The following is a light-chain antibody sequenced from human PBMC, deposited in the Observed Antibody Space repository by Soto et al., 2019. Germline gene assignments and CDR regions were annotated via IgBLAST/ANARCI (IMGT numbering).Light chain of an antibody. V-gene: IGKV1-5*03. Sequence: DIQMTQSPSTLSASVGDRVTITCRASQSISDSLAGYQQKPGKAPNLLMFKASNLENGVPSRFSGSGSGTEFTLTISSLQPEDVATYYCQQYDTHSGTFGQGTNVRIK. CDR2: KAS. J-gene: IGKJ1*01. CDR3: QQYDTHSGT. CDR1: QSISDS.